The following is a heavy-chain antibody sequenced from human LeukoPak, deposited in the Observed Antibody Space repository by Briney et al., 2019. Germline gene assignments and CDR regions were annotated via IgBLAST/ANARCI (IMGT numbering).Heavy chain of an antibody. Sequence: SETLSLTCTVSGGSISSGGYYWSWIRQHPGKGLEWIGYIYYSGSTYYNPSLKSRVTISLDTSKNQFSLKLSSVTAADTAVYYCASWSTLTTIFFDNWGQGTLVTVSS. CDR2: IYYSGST. CDR3: ASWSTLTTIFFDN. CDR1: GGSISSGGYY. J-gene: IGHJ4*02. V-gene: IGHV4-30-4*08. D-gene: IGHD4-11*01.